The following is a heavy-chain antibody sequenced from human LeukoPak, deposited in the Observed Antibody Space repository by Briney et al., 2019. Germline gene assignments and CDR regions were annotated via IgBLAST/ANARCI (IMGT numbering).Heavy chain of an antibody. J-gene: IGHJ5*02. V-gene: IGHV1-2*02. CDR3: ASIRMVRGVIFWFDP. D-gene: IGHD3-10*01. Sequence: ASVKVSCKASGYTFTGYYMHWVRQAPGQGLEWMGWINPNSGGTNYAQKFQGRVTMTRDTSISTAYMELSRLRSDDTAVYYCASIRMVRGVIFWFDPWGEGTLVTVSS. CDR1: GYTFTGYY. CDR2: INPNSGGT.